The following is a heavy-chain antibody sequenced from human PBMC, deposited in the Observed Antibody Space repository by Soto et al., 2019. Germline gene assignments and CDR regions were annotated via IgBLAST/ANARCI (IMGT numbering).Heavy chain of an antibody. CDR3: AHSPCSGGTCYLFDY. V-gene: IGHV2-5*02. Sequence: QITLKESGPTLVKPTQTLTLTCTISGFSLSTSGVGVGWIRQPPRKSLEWLALIYWDDVQRYSPSLKTRLTITKDNSRSQVVLTMTNMDPVDTATYYCAHSPCSGGTCYLFDYWGQGTLVTVSS. CDR2: IYWDDVQ. CDR1: GFSLSTSGVG. J-gene: IGHJ4*02. D-gene: IGHD2-15*01.